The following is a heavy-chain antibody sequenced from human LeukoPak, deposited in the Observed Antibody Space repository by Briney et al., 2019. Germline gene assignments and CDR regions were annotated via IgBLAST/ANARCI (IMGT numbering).Heavy chain of an antibody. CDR1: GGSFSDYS. Sequence: SETLSLTCAVYGGSFSDYSWNWIRQPPGKGLEWIGEINHSGSTNYNPSLKSRVTISVDTSKNQFSLKLSSMTAADTAVYFCAGIGQYQLLPHAFDIWGQGTMVTVSS. CDR2: INHSGST. D-gene: IGHD2-2*01. CDR3: AGIGQYQLLPHAFDI. V-gene: IGHV4-34*01. J-gene: IGHJ3*02.